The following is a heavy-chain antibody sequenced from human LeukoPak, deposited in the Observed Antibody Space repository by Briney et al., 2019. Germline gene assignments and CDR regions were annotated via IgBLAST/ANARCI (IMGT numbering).Heavy chain of an antibody. V-gene: IGHV4-61*02. CDR2: THTSGST. D-gene: IGHD3-10*01. CDR1: GGSITSGSYY. Sequence: SETLSLTCTVSGGSITSGSYYWTWIRQPAWKGLEWIGRTHTSGSTNYNPSLKSRVTMSVDTSKNQFSLKLSSVTAADTAVYYCARDRYYYGSGSYYFDYWGQGTLVTVSS. CDR3: ARDRYYYGSGSYYFDY. J-gene: IGHJ4*02.